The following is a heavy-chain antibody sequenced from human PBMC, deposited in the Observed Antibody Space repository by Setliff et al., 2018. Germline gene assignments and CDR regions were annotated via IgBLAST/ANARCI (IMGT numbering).Heavy chain of an antibody. V-gene: IGHV4-34*01. CDR3: ARGRNVASRLLDS. CDR1: GGTFSYYY. J-gene: IGHJ4*02. D-gene: IGHD6-6*01. Sequence: SETLSLTCAASGGTFSYYYWTWIRQSPAKGLEWIGEITHTGTTGSTKYNPSLKSRVTMSIDTSKNQFSLMVTSVTAADTAVYYCARGRNVASRLLDSWGQGTLVTVSS. CDR2: ITHTGTTGST.